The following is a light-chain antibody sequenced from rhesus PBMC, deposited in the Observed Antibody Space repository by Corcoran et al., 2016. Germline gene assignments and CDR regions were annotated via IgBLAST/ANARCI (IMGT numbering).Light chain of an antibody. CDR2: GAS. Sequence: QVILTQSPATLSLSPGERATLSCRASQSVSSYLAWYQQKPGQAPRLLIYGASRRATGIPDRFSGRGSGTDFPLTISSLEPEVVGVYHCYQHSSGYSFGHGTKVEVK. J-gene: IGKJ2*01. CDR3: YQHSSGYS. CDR1: QSVSSY. V-gene: IGKV3-10*01.